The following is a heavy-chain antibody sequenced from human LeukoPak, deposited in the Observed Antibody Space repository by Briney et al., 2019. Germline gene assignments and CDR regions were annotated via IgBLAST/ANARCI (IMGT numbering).Heavy chain of an antibody. CDR1: GGSISSGDYY. Sequence: SQTLSLTCTVSGGSISSGDYYWSWIRQPPGKGLEWIGYIYYSGSTYYNPSLKSRVTISVDTSKNQFSLKLSSVTAADTAVYYCARAATVVAANYYYYGMDVWGQGTTVTVSS. V-gene: IGHV4-30-4*01. CDR2: IYYSGST. J-gene: IGHJ6*02. D-gene: IGHD2-15*01. CDR3: ARAATVVAANYYYYGMDV.